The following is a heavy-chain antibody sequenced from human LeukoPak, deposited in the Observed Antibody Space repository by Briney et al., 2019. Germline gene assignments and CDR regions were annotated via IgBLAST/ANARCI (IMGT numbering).Heavy chain of an antibody. D-gene: IGHD5-18*01. J-gene: IGHJ4*02. CDR1: GGSFSGYY. V-gene: IGHV4-34*01. Sequence: SETLSLTCAVYGGSFSGYYWSWIRQPPGKGLEWIGEINHSGSTNYHPSLKSRVTISVDTSKNEFSLKLSSVSDADTVVYYCAVGYSYGKIDYWGQGTLVTVSS. CDR3: AVGYSYGKIDY. CDR2: INHSGST.